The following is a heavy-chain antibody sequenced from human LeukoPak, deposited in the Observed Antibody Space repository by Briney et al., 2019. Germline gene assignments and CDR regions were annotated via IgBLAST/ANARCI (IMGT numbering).Heavy chain of an antibody. D-gene: IGHD3-9*01. CDR2: INHSGST. V-gene: IGHV4-34*01. Sequence: SETLSLTCAVYGGSFSGYYWSWIRQPPEKGLEWIGEINHSGSTNYNPSLKSRVTISVDTSKNQFSLKLSSVTAADTAVYYCARVADYDILTGYDYWGQGTLVTVSS. CDR3: ARVADYDILTGYDY. CDR1: GGSFSGYY. J-gene: IGHJ4*02.